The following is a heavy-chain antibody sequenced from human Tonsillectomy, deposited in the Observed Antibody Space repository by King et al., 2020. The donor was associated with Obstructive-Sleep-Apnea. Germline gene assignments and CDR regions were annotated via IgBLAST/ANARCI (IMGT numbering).Heavy chain of an antibody. CDR3: ARGRASGPAIYSSGMDV. CDR2: INPNSGGT. CDR1: GDTFTGYY. D-gene: IGHD4/OR15-4a*01. Sequence: QVQLVESGAEVKKPGASVKVSCKASGDTFTGYYIHWVRQAPGQGLEWMGWINPNSGGTNCAQKFQGRVTMTRDTSISTAYMELSRLRSDDTAVYFCARGRASGPAIYSSGMDVWGQGTTVTVSS. J-gene: IGHJ6*02. V-gene: IGHV1-2*02.